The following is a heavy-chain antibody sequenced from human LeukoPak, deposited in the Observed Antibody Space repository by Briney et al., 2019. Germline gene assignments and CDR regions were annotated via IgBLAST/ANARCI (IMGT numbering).Heavy chain of an antibody. CDR1: GGSISSYY. Sequence: SETPSLTCTVSGGSISSYYWSWIRQPAGKGLEWIGRIYTGGSTNYNPSLKSRVTMSVDTSKNQFSLKLSSVTAADTAVYYCAREGDGLWFGEHHFDYWGQGTLVTVSS. J-gene: IGHJ4*02. D-gene: IGHD3-10*01. V-gene: IGHV4-4*07. CDR2: IYTGGST. CDR3: AREGDGLWFGEHHFDY.